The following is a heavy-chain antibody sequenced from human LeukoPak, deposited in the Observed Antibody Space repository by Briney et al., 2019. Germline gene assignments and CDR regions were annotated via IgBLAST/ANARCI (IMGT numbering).Heavy chain of an antibody. CDR2: IYTSGST. V-gene: IGHV4-4*07. D-gene: IGHD3-22*01. J-gene: IGHJ4*02. CDR1: GGSISSYY. CDR3: ARDIHYYDSSGYYPFDY. Sequence: SETLSLTCTVSGGSISSYYWSWIRQPAGKGLEWIGRIYTSGSTNYNPSLKGRVTMSVDTSKNQFSLKLSSVTAADTAVYYCARDIHYYDSSGYYPFDYWGQGTLVTVSS.